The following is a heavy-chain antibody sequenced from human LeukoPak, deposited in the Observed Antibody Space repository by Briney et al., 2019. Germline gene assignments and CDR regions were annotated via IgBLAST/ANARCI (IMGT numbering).Heavy chain of an antibody. CDR1: GYTFTNYA. Sequence: ASVKVSCKASGYTFTNYAIHWVRQAPGQRLEWMGWINAGNGNTKYSQEFQGRVTITRDTSASTAYMELSSLRSEDMAVYYCARGGSSYYYYMDVWGKGTTVTVSS. V-gene: IGHV1-3*03. J-gene: IGHJ6*03. D-gene: IGHD6-6*01. CDR2: INAGNGNT. CDR3: ARGGSSYYYYMDV.